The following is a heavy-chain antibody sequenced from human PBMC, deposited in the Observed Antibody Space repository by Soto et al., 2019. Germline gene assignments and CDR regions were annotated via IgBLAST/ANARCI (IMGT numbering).Heavy chain of an antibody. CDR3: ARDLPPLDY. CDR1: GYTFTSYY. V-gene: IGHV1-18*01. J-gene: IGHJ4*02. Sequence: QVQLVQPGAEVKKPGASGKVACKASGYTFTSYYITWVRQAPGQGLEWMGWISAYNSNTNYAQKLQGRVTMTTDTSPRTAYMELRSLRSDDTAVYYCARDLPPLDYWGQGTLVTVST. CDR2: ISAYNSNT.